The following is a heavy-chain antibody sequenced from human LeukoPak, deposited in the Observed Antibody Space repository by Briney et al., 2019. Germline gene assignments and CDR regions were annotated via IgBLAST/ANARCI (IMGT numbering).Heavy chain of an antibody. J-gene: IGHJ4*02. D-gene: IGHD5-18*01. Sequence: ASVKISCKASGYTFTNYGLSWVRQAPGQGLEWMGWISGFNGDTNYAQNFQGRVTMTTDTSTNTAYMEPRSLTSDDTAIYFCAREGFVRDTALDYWGQGTLVTVSA. CDR1: GYTFTNYG. V-gene: IGHV1-18*01. CDR3: AREGFVRDTALDY. CDR2: ISGFNGDT.